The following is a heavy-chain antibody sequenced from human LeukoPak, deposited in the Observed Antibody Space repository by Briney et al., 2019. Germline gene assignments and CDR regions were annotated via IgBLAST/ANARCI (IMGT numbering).Heavy chain of an antibody. V-gene: IGHV3-21*01. CDR2: ISSSSSYI. J-gene: IGHJ4*02. D-gene: IGHD1-26*01. Sequence: GGSLRLSCAASGFTFSSYSMNWVRQAPGKGLEWVSSISSSSSYIYYADSVKGRFTISRDNAKNSLYLQMNSLRAEDTAVYYCARIGWELLMGCSDYWGQGTLVTVSS. CDR1: GFTFSSYS. CDR3: ARIGWELLMGCSDY.